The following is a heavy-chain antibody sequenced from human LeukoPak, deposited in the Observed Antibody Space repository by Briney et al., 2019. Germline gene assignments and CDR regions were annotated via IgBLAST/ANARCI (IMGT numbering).Heavy chain of an antibody. J-gene: IGHJ5*02. CDR2: IYYSGST. CDR1: GGSISSYY. D-gene: IGHD3-3*01. Sequence: SETLSLTCCVSGGSISSYYWSWIRQPPGKGLEWIGYIYYSGSTNYNPSLKSRVPISVDTSKNQFALRLSSVTAADTAVYYCARDYDSWGQGTLVTVSS. CDR3: ARDYDS. V-gene: IGHV4-59*01.